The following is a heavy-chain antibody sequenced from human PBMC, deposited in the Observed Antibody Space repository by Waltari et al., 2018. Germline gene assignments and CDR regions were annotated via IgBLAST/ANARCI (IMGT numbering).Heavy chain of an antibody. V-gene: IGHV1-69*13. CDR1: GGTFSSYA. J-gene: IGHJ4*02. Sequence: QVQLVQSGAAVKKPGSSVKVSCKASGGTFSSYAISSVRQAPGQGLEWMGGIIPVVGTANYAQKFQGRVTITADESTSTGDRELSSLRSEDRTVYYCAREMVQGVISRWGRGTLVTVSS. CDR3: AREMVQGVISR. CDR2: IIPVVGTA. D-gene: IGHD3-10*01.